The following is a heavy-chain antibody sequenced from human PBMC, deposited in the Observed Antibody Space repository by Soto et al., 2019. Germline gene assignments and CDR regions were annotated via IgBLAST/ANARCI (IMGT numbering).Heavy chain of an antibody. V-gene: IGHV4-39*02. CDR3: AREIAVAGAYFDY. D-gene: IGHD6-19*01. J-gene: IGHJ4*02. CDR1: GGSISSSSYY. Sequence: SETLSLTCTVSGGSISSSSYYWGWIRQPPGKGLEWIGSIYYSGSTYYNPSLKSRVTISVDTSKNQFSLKLSSVTAADTAVYYCAREIAVAGAYFDYWGQGTLVTVSS. CDR2: IYYSGST.